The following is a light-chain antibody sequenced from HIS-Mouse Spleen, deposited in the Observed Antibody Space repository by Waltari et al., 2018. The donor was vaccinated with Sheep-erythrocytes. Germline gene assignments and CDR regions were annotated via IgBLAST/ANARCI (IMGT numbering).Light chain of an antibody. CDR3: SSYTSSSTQV. V-gene: IGLV2-14*01. CDR1: SSDVGCYNY. Sequence: QSALTQPASVSGSPGPSITISCTGTSSDVGCYNYVSWYQQHPGKAPKLMIYEVSNRPSGVSNRFSGSKSGNTASLTISGLQAEDEADYYCSSYTSSSTQVFGGGTKLTVL. J-gene: IGLJ2*01. CDR2: EVS.